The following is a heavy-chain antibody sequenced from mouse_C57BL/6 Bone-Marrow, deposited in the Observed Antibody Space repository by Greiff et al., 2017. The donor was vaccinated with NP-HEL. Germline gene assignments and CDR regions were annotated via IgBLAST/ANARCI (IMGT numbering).Heavy chain of an antibody. CDR1: GYTFTGYW. Sequence: QVQLKESGAELMKPGASVKLSCKATGYTFTGYWIEWVKQRPGHGLEWIGEILPGSGSTNYNEKFKGKATFTADTSSNTAYMQLSSLTTEDSAIYYCARSVTAQATPYCYAMDYWGQGTSVTVSS. J-gene: IGHJ4*01. D-gene: IGHD3-2*02. CDR3: ARSVTAQATPYCYAMDY. CDR2: ILPGSGST. V-gene: IGHV1-9*01.